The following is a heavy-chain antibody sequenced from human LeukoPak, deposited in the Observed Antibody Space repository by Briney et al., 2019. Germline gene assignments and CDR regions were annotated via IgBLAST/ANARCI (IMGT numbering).Heavy chain of an antibody. Sequence: GGSLRLSCAASEFTFSSYAMSWVRQAPGKGLEWVSAISGSGGSTYYADSVKGRFTISRDNSKNTLYLQMNSLRAEDTAVYYCAKGPDSSGWYIYFDYWGQGTLVTVSS. D-gene: IGHD6-19*01. CDR3: AKGPDSSGWYIYFDY. J-gene: IGHJ4*02. V-gene: IGHV3-23*01. CDR1: EFTFSSYA. CDR2: ISGSGGST.